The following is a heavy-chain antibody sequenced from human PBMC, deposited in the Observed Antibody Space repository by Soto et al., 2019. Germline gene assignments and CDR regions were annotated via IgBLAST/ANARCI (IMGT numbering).Heavy chain of an antibody. V-gene: IGHV4-39*01. CDR1: SRPIHSPTYY. Sequence: SEILSLTSTVVSRPIHSPTYYWGWMRQPPGKGLEWIASFFIGGNTYYNPSLKSRVTISVDTSKNQFFFLLSSVPATSTPVYFWTRLQGLAIDS. CDR2: FFIGGNT. CDR3: TRLQGLAIDS. J-gene: IGHJ5*01.